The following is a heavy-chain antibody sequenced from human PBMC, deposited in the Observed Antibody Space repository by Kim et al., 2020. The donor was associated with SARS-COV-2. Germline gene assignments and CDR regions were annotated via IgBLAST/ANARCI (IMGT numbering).Heavy chain of an antibody. D-gene: IGHD2-15*01. CDR2: IKQDGSEK. CDR3: ARSNLGYCSGGSCYPGFDY. CDR1: GFTFSSYW. V-gene: IGHV3-7*01. Sequence: GGSLRLSCAASGFTFSSYWMSWVRQAPGKGLEWVANIKQDGSEKYYVDSVKGRFTISRDNAKNSLYLQMNSLRAEDTAVYYCARSNLGYCSGGSCYPGFDYWGQGTLVTVSS. J-gene: IGHJ4*02.